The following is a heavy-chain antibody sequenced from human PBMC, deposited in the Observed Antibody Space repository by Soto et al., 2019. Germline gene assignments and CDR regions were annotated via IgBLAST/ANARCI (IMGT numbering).Heavy chain of an antibody. D-gene: IGHD4-17*01. CDR2: ISENGVNK. V-gene: IGHV3-30*09. CDR1: GFTFTSFA. J-gene: IGHJ4*02. CDR3: ARRLTKTVSDPGY. Sequence: PGGSLRLSCSASGFTFTSFAIHRVRQAPGKGLEWVAVISENGVNKYSAESVRGRFVISRDNSKNTVELEMNSLRPEDTAIYFCARRLTKTVSDPGYRGQATLVTVSS.